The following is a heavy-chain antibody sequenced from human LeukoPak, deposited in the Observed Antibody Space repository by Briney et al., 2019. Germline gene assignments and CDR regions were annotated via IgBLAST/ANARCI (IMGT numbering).Heavy chain of an antibody. D-gene: IGHD1/OR15-1a*01. V-gene: IGHV5-51*01. CDR2: IYLGDSEN. Sequence: GESLKISCKGSGYRFTSSWIGWVRQMPGKGLEWMGIIYLGDSENRYSPSFQGQVTISADKSISTAYLQWSSLKASDTATYYCARQGTTRRSGHDAFDIWGQGTMVTVSS. CDR3: ARQGTTRRSGHDAFDI. J-gene: IGHJ3*02. CDR1: GYRFTSSW.